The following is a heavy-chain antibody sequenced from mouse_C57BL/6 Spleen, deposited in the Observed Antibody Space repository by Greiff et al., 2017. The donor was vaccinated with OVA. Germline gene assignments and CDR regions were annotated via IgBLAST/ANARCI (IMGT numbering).Heavy chain of an antibody. CDR1: GFSLTSYG. CDR3: ARHLITTVVARGAMDY. J-gene: IGHJ4*01. V-gene: IGHV2-6-1*01. CDR2: IWSDGST. D-gene: IGHD1-1*01. Sequence: VMLVESGPGLVAPSQSLSITCTVSGFSLTSYGVHWVRQPPGKGLEWLVVIWSDGSTTYNSALKSRLSISKDNSKSQVFLKMNSLQTDDTAMYYCARHLITTVVARGAMDYWGQGTSVTVSS.